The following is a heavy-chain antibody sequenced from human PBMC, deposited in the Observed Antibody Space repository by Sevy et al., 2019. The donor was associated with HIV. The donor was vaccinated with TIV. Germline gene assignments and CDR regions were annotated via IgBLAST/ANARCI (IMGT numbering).Heavy chain of an antibody. CDR1: GYSFTSYW. CDR2: IDLSDSYT. Sequence: GESLKISCKGSGYSFTSYWISWVRQMPGKGLEWMGRIDLSDSYTNYSPSFQGHVTISDDKSIGTAYLQWSGLKASDTAMYYCARVRRWLQLGVDGFDIWGQGTMVTVSS. D-gene: IGHD5-12*01. CDR3: ARVRRWLQLGVDGFDI. V-gene: IGHV5-10-1*01. J-gene: IGHJ3*02.